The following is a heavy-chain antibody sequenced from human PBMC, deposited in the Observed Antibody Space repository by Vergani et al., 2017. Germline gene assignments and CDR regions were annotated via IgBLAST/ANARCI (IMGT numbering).Heavy chain of an antibody. J-gene: IGHJ4*02. Sequence: QVQLVESGGGVVQPGRSLRLSCAASGFTFSSYAMHWVRQAPGKGLEWVAVISYDGSNKYYADYVKGRFTISRDNSKNTLYLQMNSLRAEDTAVYYCARDFGDGYTDYWGQGTLVTVSS. CDR1: GFTFSSYA. CDR2: ISYDGSNK. V-gene: IGHV3-30-3*01. CDR3: ARDFGDGYTDY. D-gene: IGHD5-24*01.